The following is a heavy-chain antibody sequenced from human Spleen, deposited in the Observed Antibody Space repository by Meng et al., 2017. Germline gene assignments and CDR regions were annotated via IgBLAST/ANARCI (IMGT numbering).Heavy chain of an antibody. J-gene: IGHJ5*02. CDR3: ARGVNTGSYVYWFDP. CDR1: GFTFGSYA. D-gene: IGHD1-1*01. V-gene: IGHV3-23*01. Sequence: EGELLEFGGGLVQPGGSLGLSCAASGFTFGSYAMSWVRQAPGKGLEWVSGITSGGTTTFVADSVKGRLTISRDNSKNTLYLQMNSLRAEDTAVYYCARGVNTGSYVYWFDPWGQGTLVTVSS. CDR2: ITSGGTTT.